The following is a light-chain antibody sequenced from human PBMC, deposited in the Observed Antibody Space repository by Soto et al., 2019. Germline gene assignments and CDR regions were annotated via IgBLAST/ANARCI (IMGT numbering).Light chain of an antibody. CDR1: SSDVGGFDY. CDR3: NSYSNTNTPYV. CDR2: NVS. J-gene: IGLJ1*01. V-gene: IGLV2-14*03. Sequence: QSALTQPASVSGSPGQSITISCTGTSSDVGGFDYVSWYQHHPGKAPKLIIYNVSNRPSGISNRFSGSKSGSTASLTISGLQAEDEADYFCNSYSNTNTPYVFGPGTKLTVL.